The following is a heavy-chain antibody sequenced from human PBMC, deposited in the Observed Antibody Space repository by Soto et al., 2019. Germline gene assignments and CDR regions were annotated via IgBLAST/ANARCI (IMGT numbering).Heavy chain of an antibody. J-gene: IGHJ6*02. CDR2: IYYSGST. V-gene: IGHV4-39*01. CDR3: ARLPAVSASSFYGMDV. Sequence: ETLSLTCTVTGGSISSSSSYWGWIRQSPGNGLEWIGNIYYSGSTYYNPSLQSRVTMSVGTSKNQFSLKLTSVTAADTALYYCARLPAVSASSFYGMDVWGQGTTVTVSS. CDR1: GGSISSSSSY. D-gene: IGHD2-2*01.